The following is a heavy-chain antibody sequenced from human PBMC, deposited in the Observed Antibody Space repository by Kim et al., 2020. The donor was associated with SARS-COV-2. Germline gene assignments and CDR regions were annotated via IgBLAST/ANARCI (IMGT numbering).Heavy chain of an antibody. CDR3: ARSEVPRGYSGSDYWGY. Sequence: GESLKISCKGSGYRFSTHWIGWARQMPGKGLEWMGIIHPGDSDARYTPSFQGQVTLSVDKSVSTAYLQWSTLKASDTAMYYCARSEVPRGYSGSDYWGYWGQGTLVTVSS. V-gene: IGHV5-51*01. J-gene: IGHJ4*02. CDR1: GYRFSTHW. CDR2: IHPGDSDA. D-gene: IGHD5-12*01.